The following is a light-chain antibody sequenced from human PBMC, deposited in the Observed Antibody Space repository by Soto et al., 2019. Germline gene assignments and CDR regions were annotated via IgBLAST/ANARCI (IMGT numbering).Light chain of an antibody. V-gene: IGLV2-11*01. CDR3: CSYRGSNTWV. CDR1: SGDVGGYNF. Sequence: QSALTQPRSVSGSPGQAVTISCTGASGDVGGYNFASWYQQHPGKAPTLMIFDVSQRPSGVPDRFSGSKSGNTASLTISGLQAEDEADYYCCSYRGSNTWVFGGGTKLTVL. J-gene: IGLJ3*02. CDR2: DVS.